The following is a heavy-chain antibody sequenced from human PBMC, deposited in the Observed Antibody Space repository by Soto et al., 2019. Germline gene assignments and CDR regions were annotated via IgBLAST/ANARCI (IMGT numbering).Heavy chain of an antibody. Sequence: GGSLRLSCAASGFTFNSYAMNWVRQAPGKGLAWVSAIGADGNTYYANSVKGRFTISRDNSRTTLYLQMNSLRVEDTALFYCVRKYPGTRPFDYWGQGTLVTVSS. V-gene: IGHV3-23*01. CDR2: IGADGNT. CDR3: VRKYPGTRPFDY. J-gene: IGHJ4*01. D-gene: IGHD2-2*01. CDR1: GFTFNSYA.